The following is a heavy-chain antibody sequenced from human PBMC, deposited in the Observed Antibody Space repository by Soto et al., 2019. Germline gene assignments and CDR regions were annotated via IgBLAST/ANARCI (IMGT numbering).Heavy chain of an antibody. V-gene: IGHV3-30*18. CDR1: GFTFSSYG. J-gene: IGHJ6*02. CDR2: ISYDGSNK. CDR3: AKVGSSSGGYYYGMDV. Sequence: LRLSCAASGFTFSSYGMHWVRQAPGKGLEWVAVISYDGSNKYYADSVKGRFTISRDNSKNTLYLQMNSLRAEDTAVYYCAKVGSSSGGYYYGMDVWGQGTTVTVSS. D-gene: IGHD6-6*01.